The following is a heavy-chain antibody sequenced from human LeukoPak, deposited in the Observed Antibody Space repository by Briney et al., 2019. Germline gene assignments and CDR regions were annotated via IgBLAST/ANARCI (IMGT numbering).Heavy chain of an antibody. V-gene: IGHV1-2*02. CDR1: GYTFTGYY. CDR3: ATNFGRRSHSSSWYPMYYFDY. Sequence: ASVTVSCKASGYTFTGYYMHWVRPAPGQGLKWMGWINPNSGGTNYAQKFQGRVTMTRDTSVSTAYMELSRLRSDDAAVYYCATNFGRRSHSSSWYPMYYFDYWGQGTLVTVSS. D-gene: IGHD6-13*01. CDR2: INPNSGGT. J-gene: IGHJ4*02.